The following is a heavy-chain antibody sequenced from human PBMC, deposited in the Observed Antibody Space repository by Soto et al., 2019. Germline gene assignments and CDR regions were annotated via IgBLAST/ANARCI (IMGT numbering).Heavy chain of an antibody. CDR3: ARVGTDYCSGGICYSAAYYYYGMDV. CDR2: ISYDGSNK. Sequence: PGGSLRLSCAASGFTFSSYAMHWVRQAPGKGLEWVAVISYDGSNKYYADSVKGRFTISRDNSKNTLYLQMNSLRAEDTAVYYCARVGTDYCSGGICYSAAYYYYGMDVWGQGTTVTVSS. V-gene: IGHV3-30-3*01. CDR1: GFTFSSYA. D-gene: IGHD2-15*01. J-gene: IGHJ6*02.